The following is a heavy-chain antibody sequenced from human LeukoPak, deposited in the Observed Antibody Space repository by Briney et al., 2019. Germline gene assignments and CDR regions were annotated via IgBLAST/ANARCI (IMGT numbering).Heavy chain of an antibody. D-gene: IGHD4-17*01. CDR3: ARDTLVYGDSPDAFDI. Sequence: PGGSLRLSCAASGFTSSSYSMNWVRQAPGKGLEWVSSISSSSSYIYYADSVKGRFTISRDNAKNSLYLQMNSLRDEDTAVYYCARDTLVYGDSPDAFDIWGQGTMVTASS. CDR2: ISSSSSYI. V-gene: IGHV3-21*01. CDR1: GFTSSSYS. J-gene: IGHJ3*02.